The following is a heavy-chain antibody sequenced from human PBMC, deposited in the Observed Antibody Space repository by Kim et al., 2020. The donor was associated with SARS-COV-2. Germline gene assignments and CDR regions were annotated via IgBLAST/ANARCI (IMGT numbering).Heavy chain of an antibody. CDR2: VPARGST. D-gene: IGHD6-19*01. Sequence: GKRLGRIGYVPARGSTNYNPSLKRRVTISLDTSKNQFSLKLSSVTAADTAVYYCARDSSGWSHLNWFDPWGQGTLVTVSS. CDR3: ARDSSGWSHLNWFDP. J-gene: IGHJ5*02. V-gene: IGHV4-59*01.